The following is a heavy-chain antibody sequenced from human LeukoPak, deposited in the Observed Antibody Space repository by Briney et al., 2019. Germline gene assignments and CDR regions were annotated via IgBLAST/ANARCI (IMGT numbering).Heavy chain of an antibody. D-gene: IGHD3-16*01. CDR2: ISGSGTDA. Sequence: GGSLRLSCAASGFTFSSHAMRWVRQAPGKGLEWVSAISGSGTDAYYADSVKGRFSISRDNSKNTLYLQMNSLRAEDTAIYYCAKIMLEAYYYMDVWGKGTTDIVSS. J-gene: IGHJ6*03. CDR1: GFTFSSHA. V-gene: IGHV3-23*01. CDR3: AKIMLEAYYYMDV.